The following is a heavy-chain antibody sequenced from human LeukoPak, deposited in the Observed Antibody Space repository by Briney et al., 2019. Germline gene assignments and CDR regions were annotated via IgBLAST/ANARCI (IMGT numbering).Heavy chain of an antibody. CDR2: IIPIFGTA. D-gene: IGHD4-23*01. V-gene: IGHV1-69*05. J-gene: IGHJ4*02. CDR1: GGTFSSYA. CDR3: ASHGGRYGGNSY. Sequence: SVKVSCKASGGTFSSYAISWVRQAPGQGLEWMGGIIPIFGTANYAQKFQGRVTITTDESTSTAYMELSSLRSEDTAVYYCASHGGRYGGNSYWGQGTLVTVSS.